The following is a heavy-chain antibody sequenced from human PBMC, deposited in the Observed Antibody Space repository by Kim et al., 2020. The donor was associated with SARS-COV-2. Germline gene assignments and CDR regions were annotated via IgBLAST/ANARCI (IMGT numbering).Heavy chain of an antibody. D-gene: IGHD6-13*01. CDR2: NR. CDR3: ATRSSTYFDY. Sequence: NRTYSAKCQGRVTITRDTSASTAYMELSSLRSEETAVYYCATRSSTYFDYWGQGTLVTVSS. V-gene: IGHV1-3*01. J-gene: IGHJ4*02.